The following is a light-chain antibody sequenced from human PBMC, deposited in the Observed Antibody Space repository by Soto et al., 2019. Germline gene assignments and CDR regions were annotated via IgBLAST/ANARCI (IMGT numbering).Light chain of an antibody. Sequence: QSALTQPASVSGSPGQSITISCNGTSSDVGGYNYVSWYQQHPGKAPKLLIYDVSNRPSGVSNRFSGSKSVNTASLTISGLQAEDEADYYCTSYTTTTTVLFGGGTKLTVL. V-gene: IGLV2-14*03. J-gene: IGLJ2*01. CDR1: SSDVGGYNY. CDR3: TSYTTTTTVL. CDR2: DVS.